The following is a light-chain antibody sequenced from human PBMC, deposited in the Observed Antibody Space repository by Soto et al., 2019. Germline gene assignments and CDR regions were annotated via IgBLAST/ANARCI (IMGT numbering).Light chain of an antibody. CDR1: QSISNY. CDR2: AAS. CDR3: QHYKMYSPWT. V-gene: IGKV1-16*01. Sequence: EIQMTQSPTSLSASVGDRVTITCRASQSISNYLNWYQQKPGKAPKFLIYAASSLQSGVPSRFSGSGSGTEFTLTISSLQPDDFATYYCQHYKMYSPWTFGQGTKV. J-gene: IGKJ1*01.